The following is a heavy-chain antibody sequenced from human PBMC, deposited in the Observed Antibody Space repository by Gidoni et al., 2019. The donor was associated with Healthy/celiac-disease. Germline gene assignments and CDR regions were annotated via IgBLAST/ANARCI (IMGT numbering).Heavy chain of an antibody. CDR1: GGSISSGDYY. Sequence: QVQLQESGPGLVKPSQTLSLTCTVSGGSISSGDYYWSWIRQPPGKGLEWIGYIYYSGSTYYNPSLKSRVTISVDTSKNQFSPKLSSVTAADTAVYYCARDDREYCSGGSCYWGQRRGFDPWGQGTLVTVSS. D-gene: IGHD2-15*01. V-gene: IGHV4-30-4*01. CDR3: ARDDREYCSGGSCYWGQRRGFDP. CDR2: IYYSGST. J-gene: IGHJ5*02.